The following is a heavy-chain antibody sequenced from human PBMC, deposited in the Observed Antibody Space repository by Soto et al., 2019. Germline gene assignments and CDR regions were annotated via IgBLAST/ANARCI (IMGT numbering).Heavy chain of an antibody. CDR1: GGSISSGGYY. J-gene: IGHJ4*02. D-gene: IGHD3-16*01. Sequence: PSETLSLTCTVSGGSISSGGYYWSWIRQHPGKGLEWIGYIYYSGSTYHNPSLKSRVTISVDTSKNQFSLKLSSVTAADTAVYHCARQSGGVIVNDLYYFDYWGQGTLVTVSS. CDR3: ARQSGGVIVNDLYYFDY. CDR2: IYYSGST. V-gene: IGHV4-31*03.